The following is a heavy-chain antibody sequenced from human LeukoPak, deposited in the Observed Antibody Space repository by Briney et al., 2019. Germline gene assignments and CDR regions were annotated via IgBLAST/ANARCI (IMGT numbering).Heavy chain of an antibody. J-gene: IGHJ6*03. D-gene: IGHD1-26*01. CDR2: ISAYNGNT. CDR1: GYTFTNYG. CDR3: ARGWEPLYYHMDV. V-gene: IGHV1-18*01. Sequence: ASVKVSCKASGYTFTNYGISWVRQAPGQGLEWMGRISAYNGNTNYAQKFQGRVTMTTDTSTSTAYMELRSLRSDDTAVYYCARGWEPLYYHMDVWGKGTTVTVSS.